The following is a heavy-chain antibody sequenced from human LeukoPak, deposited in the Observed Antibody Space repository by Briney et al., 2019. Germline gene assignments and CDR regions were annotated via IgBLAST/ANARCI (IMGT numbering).Heavy chain of an antibody. D-gene: IGHD6-19*01. V-gene: IGHV4-34*01. J-gene: IGHJ4*02. CDR2: INHSGST. CDR3: ARSSGWYLVDY. CDR1: GGSFSGYY. Sequence: SETLSLTCAVYGGSFSGYYWSWIRQPPGKGLEWIGEINHSGSTNYSPSLKSRVTISVDTSKNQFSLKLSSVTAADTAVYYCARSSGWYLVDYWGQGALVTVSS.